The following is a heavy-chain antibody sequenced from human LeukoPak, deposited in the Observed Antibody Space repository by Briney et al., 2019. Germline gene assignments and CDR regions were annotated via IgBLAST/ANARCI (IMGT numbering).Heavy chain of an antibody. J-gene: IGHJ3*02. CDR3: ARARYCSSISCREAFDI. D-gene: IGHD2-2*01. CDR1: GFPFSSYA. V-gene: IGHV3-30-3*01. Sequence: GTSLRLSCAASGFPFSSYAMHWVRQAPGKGLEWVALISYDGNNKYYADSVKGRFTISRDNSKNTLFLQMNSLRAEDTAVYYCARARYCSSISCREAFDIWGQGTMVTVSS. CDR2: ISYDGNNK.